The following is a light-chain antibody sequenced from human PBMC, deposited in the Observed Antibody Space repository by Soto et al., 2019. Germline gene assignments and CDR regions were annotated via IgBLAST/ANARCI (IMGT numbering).Light chain of an antibody. CDR2: EVS. CDR3: TSYAGSNNLV. J-gene: IGLJ3*02. V-gene: IGLV2-8*01. CDR1: SSDIGGYNY. Sequence: QSALTQPPSASGAPGQSVTLSCTGTSSDIGGYNYVSWYQQHPGKAPKLIMYEVSKRPSGVPDRFSGSKSGNTASLTVSGLPAEDEADYYCTSYAGSNNLVFAGGTKVTVL.